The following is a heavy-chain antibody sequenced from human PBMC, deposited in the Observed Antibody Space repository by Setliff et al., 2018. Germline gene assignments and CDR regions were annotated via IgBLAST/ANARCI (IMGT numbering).Heavy chain of an antibody. J-gene: IGHJ4*02. CDR3: ARDTYNSEWYGQRSLDF. V-gene: IGHV1-46*01. Sequence: ASVKVSCKASGYAFTSHYLIHWVRQAPGQGLEWMGMINPNGGDTKYAPKFQGRVTMTSDTSTSTVHLEVNILRSDDTAVYFCARDTYNSEWYGQRSLDFWGQGTLVTVSS. CDR1: GYAFTSHY. D-gene: IGHD6-25*01. CDR2: INPNGGDT.